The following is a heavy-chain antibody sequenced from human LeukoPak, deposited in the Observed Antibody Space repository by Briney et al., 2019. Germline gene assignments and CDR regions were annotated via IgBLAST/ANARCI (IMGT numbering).Heavy chain of an antibody. J-gene: IGHJ5*02. Sequence: SETLSLTCTVSGGSISSSSCYWGWIRQPPGKGLEWIGSIYYSGSTYYNPSLKSRVTISVDTSKNQFSLKLSSVTAADTAVYYCARGILELRFPSNWFDPWGQGTLVTVSS. CDR1: GGSISSSSCY. V-gene: IGHV4-39*07. CDR3: ARGILELRFPSNWFDP. D-gene: IGHD3-3*01. CDR2: IYYSGST.